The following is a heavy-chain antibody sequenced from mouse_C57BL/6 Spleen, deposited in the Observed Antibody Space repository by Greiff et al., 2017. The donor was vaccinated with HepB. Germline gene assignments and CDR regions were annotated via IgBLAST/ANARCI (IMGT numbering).Heavy chain of an antibody. D-gene: IGHD2-9*01. J-gene: IGHJ3*01. CDR2: FYPGSGSI. V-gene: IGHV1-62-2*01. Sequence: VQLQQSGAELVKPGASVKLSCKASGYTFTEYTIHWVKQRSGQGLEWIGWFYPGSGSIKYNEKFKDKATLTADKSSSTVYMELSRLTSEDSAVYFCARHEAYYGYDEGAWFAYWGQGTLVTVSA. CDR1: GYTFTEYT. CDR3: ARHEAYYGYDEGAWFAY.